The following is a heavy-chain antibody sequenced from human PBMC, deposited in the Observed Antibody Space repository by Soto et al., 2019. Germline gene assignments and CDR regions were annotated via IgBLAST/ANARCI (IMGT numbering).Heavy chain of an antibody. J-gene: IGHJ5*02. CDR1: GGNFSDHG. Sequence: QVQLVQSGAELKKPGSSVKVSCTASGGNFSDHGISWVRQAPGQGLEWMGGIIPLFGTTNYAHKFKGRVTITADESTSTVYMELTSLTFEDTAIYYCATARGTSWYNWFDPWGQGTLVIVSS. CDR3: ATARGTSWYNWFDP. CDR2: IIPLFGTT. D-gene: IGHD2-2*01. V-gene: IGHV1-69*01.